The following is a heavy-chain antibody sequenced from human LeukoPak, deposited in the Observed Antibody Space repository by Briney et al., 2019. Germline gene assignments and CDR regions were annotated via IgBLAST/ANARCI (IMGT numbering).Heavy chain of an antibody. D-gene: IGHD1-26*01. Sequence: SVKVSCKASGGTFSSYAISWVRQAPGQGLEWMGGIIPIFGTANYAQKFQGRVTITADESTGTAYMELSSLRSEDTAVYYCAREGGVVGATEGAFDIWGQGTMVTVSS. CDR1: GGTFSSYA. V-gene: IGHV1-69*13. CDR3: AREGGVVGATEGAFDI. J-gene: IGHJ3*02. CDR2: IIPIFGTA.